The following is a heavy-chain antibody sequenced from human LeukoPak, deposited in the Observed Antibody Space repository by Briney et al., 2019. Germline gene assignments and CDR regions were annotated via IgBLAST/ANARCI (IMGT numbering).Heavy chain of an antibody. Sequence: GGSLRLSCVASGFTFSNFAMHWVRQAPGKGLAWVAVISHDERNKYYADSVKGRFAISRDNSNNIVYLQMNSLTSEDTAMYHCARPSPPGDGYNPPDYWGQGALVTVSS. CDR1: GFTFSNFA. J-gene: IGHJ4*02. CDR3: ARPSPPGDGYNPPDY. D-gene: IGHD5-24*01. CDR2: ISHDERNK. V-gene: IGHV3-30*09.